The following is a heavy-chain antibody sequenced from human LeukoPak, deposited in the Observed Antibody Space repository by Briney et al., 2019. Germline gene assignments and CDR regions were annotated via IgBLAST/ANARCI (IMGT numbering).Heavy chain of an antibody. J-gene: IGHJ3*02. CDR1: GYTFTGYY. Sequence: ASVKVSCKAYGYTFTGYYMHWVRQAPGQGLEWMGWINPNSGGTNYAQKFQGRVTMTRDTSISTAYMELSRLRSDDTAVYYCARVVVITFDAFDIWGQGTMVTVSS. CDR3: ARVVVITFDAFDI. D-gene: IGHD3-22*01. CDR2: INPNSGGT. V-gene: IGHV1-2*02.